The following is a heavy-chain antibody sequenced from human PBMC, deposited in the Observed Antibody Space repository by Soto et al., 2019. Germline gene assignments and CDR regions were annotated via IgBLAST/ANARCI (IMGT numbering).Heavy chain of an antibody. J-gene: IGHJ3*02. Sequence: GGSLRLSCAASGFTFSSYWMSWVRQAPGKGLEWVANIKQDGSEKYYVDSVKGRFTISRDNAKNSLYLQMNSLRAEDTAVYYCARVRNYDILTGYYKGNAFDIWGQGTMVTVSS. D-gene: IGHD3-9*01. CDR3: ARVRNYDILTGYYKGNAFDI. CDR2: IKQDGSEK. V-gene: IGHV3-7*01. CDR1: GFTFSSYW.